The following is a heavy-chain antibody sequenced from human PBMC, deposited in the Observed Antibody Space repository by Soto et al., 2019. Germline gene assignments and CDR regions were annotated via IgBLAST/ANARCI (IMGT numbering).Heavy chain of an antibody. D-gene: IGHD3-22*01. V-gene: IGHV3-74*01. CDR3: ASDSYDRSGYYYGFDS. CDR1: GFTFSGCW. J-gene: IGHJ4*02. CDR2: INTDGSSR. Sequence: GGSLRLSCAASGFTFSGCWMHWVREAPGKGLLWVARINTDGSSRSYAESVKGRFTVSRDNAKDTLYLQMYSLRAEDTAVYDCASDSYDRSGYYYGFDSWGQGX.